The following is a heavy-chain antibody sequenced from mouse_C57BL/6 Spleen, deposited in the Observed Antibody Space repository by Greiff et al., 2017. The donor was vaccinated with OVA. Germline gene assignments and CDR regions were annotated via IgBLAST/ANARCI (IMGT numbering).Heavy chain of an antibody. Sequence: QVQLQQSGAELVRPGASVTLSCKASGYTFTDYEMHWVKQTPVHGLEWIGAIDPETGGTAYNQKFKGKAILTADKSSSTAYMELRSLTSEDSAVYYCTSAIRYAMDYWGQGTSVTVSS. CDR2: IDPETGGT. J-gene: IGHJ4*01. CDR1: GYTFTDYE. V-gene: IGHV1-15*01. D-gene: IGHD1-2*01. CDR3: TSAIRYAMDY.